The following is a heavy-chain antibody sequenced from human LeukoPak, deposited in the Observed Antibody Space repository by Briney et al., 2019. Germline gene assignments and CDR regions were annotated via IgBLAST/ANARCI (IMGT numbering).Heavy chain of an antibody. J-gene: IGHJ3*02. Sequence: PGGSLRLSCAASGFTVSSNYMSWVRQGPGKGLEWVSVIYSGGSTYYADSVKGRFTISRDNSKNTLYLQMNSLRAEDTAVYYCARVGSPAAAGPDAFDIWGQGTMVTVSS. V-gene: IGHV3-53*01. CDR1: GFTVSSNY. D-gene: IGHD6-13*01. CDR2: IYSGGST. CDR3: ARVGSPAAAGPDAFDI.